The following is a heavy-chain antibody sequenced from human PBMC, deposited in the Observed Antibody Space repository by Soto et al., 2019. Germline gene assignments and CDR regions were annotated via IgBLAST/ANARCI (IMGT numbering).Heavy chain of an antibody. CDR1: GGSISSYY. CDR2: IYYSGST. CDR3: ARARGLGTLRSNWFDP. Sequence: SETLSLTCTVSGGSISSYYWSWIRQPPGKGLEWIGYIYYSGSTNYNPSLKSRVTISVDTSKNQFSLKLSSVTDADTAVYYCARARGLGTLRSNWFDPWGQGTLVTVSS. V-gene: IGHV4-59*01. D-gene: IGHD7-27*01. J-gene: IGHJ5*02.